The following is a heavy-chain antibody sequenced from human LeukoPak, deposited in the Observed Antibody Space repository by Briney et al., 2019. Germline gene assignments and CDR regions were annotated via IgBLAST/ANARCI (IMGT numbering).Heavy chain of an antibody. CDR2: IYSSGST. D-gene: IGHD3-10*01. V-gene: IGHV4-59*12. CDR3: ARVYGSGSYYNWESSPYFDY. Sequence: PSETLSLTCTVSGGSISGYYWTWIRQPPGKGLEWIGCIYSSGSTSYKPSLKSRITISVDTSKNQFSLNLSSVTAADTAVYYCARVYGSGSYYNWESSPYFDYWGQGTLVTVSS. CDR1: GGSISGYY. J-gene: IGHJ4*02.